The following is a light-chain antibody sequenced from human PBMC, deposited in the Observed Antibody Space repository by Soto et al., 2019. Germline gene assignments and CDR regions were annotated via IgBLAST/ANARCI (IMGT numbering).Light chain of an antibody. CDR1: QTISSY. V-gene: IGKV3-11*01. CDR3: QQRSDWPRIT. Sequence: EIVLTQSPGTLSLSPGERATLSCRASQTISSYLAWYQLKRGQAPRLLIYDASNRATGIPARFSGSGSGTDFTLTISSLEPEDFAVYYCQQRSDWPRITFGQGTRLEI. CDR2: DAS. J-gene: IGKJ5*01.